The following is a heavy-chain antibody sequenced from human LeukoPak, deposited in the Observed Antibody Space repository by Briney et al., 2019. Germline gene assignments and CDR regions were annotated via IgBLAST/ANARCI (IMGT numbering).Heavy chain of an antibody. J-gene: IGHJ4*02. CDR1: GFTFSSYA. V-gene: IGHV3-23*01. D-gene: IGHD3-10*01. CDR3: AKGLLWFGELLSPIGY. Sequence: GGSLRLSCAASGFTFSSYAMSWVRQAPGKGLEWVSAISGSGGSTYYADSVKGRFTISRDNSKNTLYLQMNSLRAEDTAVYYCAKGLLWFGELLSPIGYWGQGTLVTVSS. CDR2: ISGSGGST.